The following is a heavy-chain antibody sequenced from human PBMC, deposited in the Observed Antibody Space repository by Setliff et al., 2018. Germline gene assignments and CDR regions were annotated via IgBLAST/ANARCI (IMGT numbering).Heavy chain of an antibody. CDR2: INTDGSST. V-gene: IGHV3-74*01. D-gene: IGHD2-21*01. J-gene: IGHJ6*02. CDR1: GFTFSGYY. CDR3: ARAFLIVPQAYYGMDV. Sequence: GGSLRLSCAASGFTFSGYYMQWVRQAPGKGLEWVSRINTDGSSTSYADSVKGRFTISRDNAKNTLYLQMNSLRAEDTAVYYCARAFLIVPQAYYGMDVWGQGTTVTVSS.